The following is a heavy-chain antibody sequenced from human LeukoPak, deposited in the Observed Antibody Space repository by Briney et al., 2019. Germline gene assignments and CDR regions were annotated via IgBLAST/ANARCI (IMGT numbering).Heavy chain of an antibody. CDR1: GFTFSSYA. Sequence: PGGSLRLSCAACGFTFSSYAMSWVRQAPGKGLEWVSAISGSGGSTYYADSVKGRFTISRDNSKNTLYLQMNSLRAEDTAVYYCAKDSDWGMIVVVITKFDYWGQRTLVTVSS. D-gene: IGHD3-22*01. V-gene: IGHV3-23*01. J-gene: IGHJ4*02. CDR3: AKDSDWGMIVVVITKFDY. CDR2: ISGSGGST.